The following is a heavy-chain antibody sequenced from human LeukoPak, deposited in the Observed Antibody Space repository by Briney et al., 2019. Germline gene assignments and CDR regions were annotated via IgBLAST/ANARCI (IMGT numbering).Heavy chain of an antibody. CDR1: GFTFSNYF. CDR3: ASVPDSSGYYTLDY. D-gene: IGHD3-22*01. V-gene: IGHV3-23*01. J-gene: IGHJ4*02. CDR2: IGGRSGGAHST. Sequence: GGSLRLSCAVSGFTFSNYFFNWVRQAPGKGLECVSGIGGRSGGAHSTYYADSVRGRFTVSRDDSKNTLYLQMNSLRAEDTAVYYCASVPDSSGYYTLDYWGQGTLVTVSS.